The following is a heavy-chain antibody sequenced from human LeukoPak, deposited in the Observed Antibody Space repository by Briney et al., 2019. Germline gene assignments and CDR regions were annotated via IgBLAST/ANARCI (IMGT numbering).Heavy chain of an antibody. V-gene: IGHV4-34*01. CDR2: INHSGST. CDR3: ARNRRYCSSTSCYLLYYYMDV. CDR1: GGSFSGYY. D-gene: IGHD2-2*01. J-gene: IGHJ6*03. Sequence: SETLSLTCAVYGGSFSGYYWSWIRQPPGKGLEWIGEINHSGSTNYNPSLKSRVTISVDTSKNQFSLKLSSVTAAYTAVYYCARNRRYCSSTSCYLLYYYMDVWGKGTTVTVSS.